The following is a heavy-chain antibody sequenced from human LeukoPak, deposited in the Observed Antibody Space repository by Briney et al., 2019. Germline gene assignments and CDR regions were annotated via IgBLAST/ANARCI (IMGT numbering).Heavy chain of an antibody. CDR2: INPSGGST. CDR3: AASDFSYYYDSSGPEGAFDI. J-gene: IGHJ3*02. Sequence: GASVKVSCKASGYTFTSYYMHWVRQAPGQGLEWMGIINPSGGSTSYAQKFQGRVTMTRDTSTSTVYMELSSLRSEDTAVYYCAASDFSYYYDSSGPEGAFDIWGQGTMVTVSS. CDR1: GYTFTSYY. D-gene: IGHD3-22*01. V-gene: IGHV1-46*01.